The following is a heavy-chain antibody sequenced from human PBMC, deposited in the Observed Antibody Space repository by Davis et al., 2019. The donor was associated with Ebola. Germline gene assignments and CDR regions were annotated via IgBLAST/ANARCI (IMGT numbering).Heavy chain of an antibody. J-gene: IGHJ4*02. V-gene: IGHV3-11*04. CDR2: ISSSSSTI. CDR3: AREGKYRDESRTFDY. CDR1: GFTFSDYY. Sequence: GESLKISCAASGFTFSDYYMSWIRQAPGKGLEWVSYISSSSSTIYYADSVKGRFTISRDNAKNTLYLQMNSLRAEDTAVYYCAREGKYRDESRTFDYWGQGTLVTVSS. D-gene: IGHD2-2*01.